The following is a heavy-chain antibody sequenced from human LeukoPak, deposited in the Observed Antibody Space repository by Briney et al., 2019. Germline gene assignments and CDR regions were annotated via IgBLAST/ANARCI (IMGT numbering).Heavy chain of an antibody. CDR3: TSEPITIFGVAMAV. J-gene: IGHJ6*03. V-gene: IGHV3-73*01. D-gene: IGHD3-3*01. Sequence: GGSPRLSCAASGITFSGSSMHWVRQASGKGLEWVGRIKSKANSYATAYSASVKGRFTISRDDSKNTAYLQMNSLKTEDTAVYYCTSEPITIFGVAMAVWGKGTTVTVSS. CDR2: IKSKANSYAT. CDR1: GITFSGSS.